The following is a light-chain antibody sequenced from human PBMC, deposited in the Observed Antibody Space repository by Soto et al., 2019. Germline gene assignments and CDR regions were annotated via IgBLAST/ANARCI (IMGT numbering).Light chain of an antibody. CDR3: QTWGTGIRV. CDR2: VNSDGSH. Sequence: QSALTQSPSASASLGASVKLTCTLSSGHSNYAIAWHQQQPEKGPRYLMKVNSDGSHRKGDGIPDRFSGSSSGAQRYLTISSLQSEDEADYYCQTWGTGIRVFGTGTKVTVL. J-gene: IGLJ1*01. CDR1: SGHSNYA. V-gene: IGLV4-69*01.